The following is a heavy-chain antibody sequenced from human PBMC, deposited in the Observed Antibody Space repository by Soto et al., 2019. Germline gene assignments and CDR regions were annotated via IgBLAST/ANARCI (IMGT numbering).Heavy chain of an antibody. J-gene: IGHJ6*04. CDR1: GFTFSDSY. CDR3: ARVSWREKYGMDV. CDR2: ITFSGNTV. Sequence: PGGSLRLSCAASGFTFSDSYMSWIRQAPGKGLEWISYITFSGNTVYYADSLKGRFTISRDKAKNSLYLQMNRLRAEDTAVYYCARVSWREKYGMDVWGKGTKVTVSS. V-gene: IGHV3-11*01.